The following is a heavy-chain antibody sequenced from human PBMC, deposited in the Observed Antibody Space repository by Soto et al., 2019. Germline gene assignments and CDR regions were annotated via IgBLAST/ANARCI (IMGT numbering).Heavy chain of an antibody. CDR2: IKSKTDGGTT. D-gene: IGHD1-26*01. V-gene: IGHV3-15*01. J-gene: IGHJ6*02. CDR1: GFTFSNAW. Sequence: GGSLRLSCAASGFTFSNAWMSWVRQAPGKGLEWVGRIKSKTDGGTTDYASPVKGRFTISRDDSKNTLYLQMNSLKPEDTAVYYCTTEGSSGSYYYYGMDVWGQGTTVTVSS. CDR3: TTEGSSGSYYYYGMDV.